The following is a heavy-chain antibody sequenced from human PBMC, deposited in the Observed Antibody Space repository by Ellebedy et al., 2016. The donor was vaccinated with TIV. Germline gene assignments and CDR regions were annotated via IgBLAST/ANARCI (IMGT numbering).Heavy chain of an antibody. Sequence: PGGSLRLSCAASGFTFSTYIMNWVRQAPGKGLEWVSSISSRKNYIYYADSVKGRFTISRDNAKNSLYLQMNSLRAEYTAVYYCARATSVGDYIYYWGQGTLVTVSS. CDR3: ARATSVGDYIYY. CDR2: ISSRKNYI. J-gene: IGHJ4*02. V-gene: IGHV3-21*01. CDR1: GFTFSTYI. D-gene: IGHD4-17*01.